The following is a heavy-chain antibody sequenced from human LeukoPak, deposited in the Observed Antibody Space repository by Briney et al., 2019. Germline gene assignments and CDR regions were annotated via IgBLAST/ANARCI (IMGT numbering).Heavy chain of an antibody. CDR2: TYYRSKWYN. D-gene: IGHD3-22*01. J-gene: IGHJ5*02. CDR1: GDSXSSNSAA. V-gene: IGHV6-1*01. Sequence: LSLTXXXSGDSXSSNSAAWNWIRQSPSRGLEWLGRTYYRSKWYNDYAVSVRSRITINPDTSKNQFSLQLNSVTPEDTAVYYCAREITMIVVRFDPWGQGTLVTVSS. CDR3: AREITMIVVRFDP.